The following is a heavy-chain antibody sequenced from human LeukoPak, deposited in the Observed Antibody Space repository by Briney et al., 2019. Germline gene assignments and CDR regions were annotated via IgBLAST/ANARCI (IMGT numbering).Heavy chain of an antibody. D-gene: IGHD3-10*02. J-gene: IGHJ4*02. CDR1: GFTFSNYA. V-gene: IGHV3-23*01. CDR3: AKESGVRGVRGEFVEY. CDR2: ISGSGGNT. Sequence: PGGSLRLSCVASGFTFSNYAMTWVRQAPGKGLEWVSSISGSGGNTYYADSVKGRFTISRDNSKNTLYLQMNSLRAEDTAIYYCAKESGVRGVRGEFVEYWGQGTLVTVSS.